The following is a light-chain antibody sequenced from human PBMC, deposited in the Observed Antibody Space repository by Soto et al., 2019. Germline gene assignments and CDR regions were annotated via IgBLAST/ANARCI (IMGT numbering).Light chain of an antibody. V-gene: IGLV2-23*02. J-gene: IGLJ1*01. Sequence: QSALTQPASVSGSPGQSITISCTGSGSDVGGYKFVSWYQQHPGKVPRLMIYEVTERPSGVSNRFSGSRSGNTASLTISGLHAEYEADYYCCSPVGTSTYVFGTRTKVTVL. CDR2: EVT. CDR3: CSPVGTSTYV. CDR1: GSDVGGYKF.